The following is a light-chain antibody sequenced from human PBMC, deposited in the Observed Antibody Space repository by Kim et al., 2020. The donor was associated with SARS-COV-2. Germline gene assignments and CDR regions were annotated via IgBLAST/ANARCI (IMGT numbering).Light chain of an antibody. CDR1: QGIRND. V-gene: IGKV1-6*01. J-gene: IGKJ1*01. CDR2: AAS. CDR3: LQDYNYPWT. Sequence: ASVGDGVTITCRASQGIRNDLGWYQQKPGKAPKLLIYAASSLHSGVPSRFSGSGSGTDFTLTISSLQPEDIGTYYCLQDYNYPWTFGQGTKVEIK.